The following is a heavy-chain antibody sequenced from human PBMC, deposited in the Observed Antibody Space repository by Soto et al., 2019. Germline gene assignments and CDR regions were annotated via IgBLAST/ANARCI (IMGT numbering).Heavy chain of an antibody. V-gene: IGHV1-2*02. Sequence: ASVKVSCKASGYTFSGFYMHWVRLAPGQGLEWLGWINPNSGGTKSAEKFLGRVTMTRDTSISTAYMELSRLTSDDTAVYYCASAAVTGTAGLDFWGQGTQVTVSS. CDR2: INPNSGGT. D-gene: IGHD6-19*01. CDR3: ASAAVTGTAGLDF. CDR1: GYTFSGFY. J-gene: IGHJ4*02.